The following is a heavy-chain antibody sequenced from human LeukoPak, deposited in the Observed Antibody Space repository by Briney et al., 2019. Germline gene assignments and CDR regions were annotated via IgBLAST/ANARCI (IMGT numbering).Heavy chain of an antibody. CDR2: LYPSGSS. CDR1: GASISPYY. D-gene: IGHD3-10*01. V-gene: IGHV4-4*07. Sequence: PSGTLSLTCTVSGASISPYYWNWIRQPAGNGLEWIGRLYPSGSSDYNPSLKSRVSISVGTSNNQFSLRVTSVTAADTAIYYCARDLSGSLYFDYWGQGILVTVSA. J-gene: IGHJ4*02. CDR3: ARDLSGSLYFDY.